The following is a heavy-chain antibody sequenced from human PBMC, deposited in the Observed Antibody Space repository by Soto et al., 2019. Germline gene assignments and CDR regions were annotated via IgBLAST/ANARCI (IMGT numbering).Heavy chain of an antibody. CDR3: AKVVGSYGNFDY. J-gene: IGHJ4*02. CDR2: ISWNSGSI. V-gene: IGHV3-9*01. D-gene: IGHD5-18*01. CDR1: GFTFDDYA. Sequence: EVQLVESGGGLVQPGRSLRLSCAASGFTFDDYARHWVRQAPGKGLEWVSGISWNSGSIGYADSVKGRFTISRDNAKNSLYLQMNSLRAEDTALYYCAKVVGSYGNFDYWGQGTLVTVSS.